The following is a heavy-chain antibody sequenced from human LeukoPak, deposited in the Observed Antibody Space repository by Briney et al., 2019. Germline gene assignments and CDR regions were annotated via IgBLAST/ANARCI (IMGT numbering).Heavy chain of an antibody. Sequence: PSETLSLTCAVYGGSFSGYYWSWIRQPPGKGLEWIGEINHSGSTNYNPSLKSRVTISVDTSKNQFSLRLSSVTAADTAVYYCARSWNYVPYFDYWGQGTLVTVSS. CDR2: INHSGST. J-gene: IGHJ4*02. CDR1: GGSFSGYY. CDR3: ARSWNYVPYFDY. D-gene: IGHD1-7*01. V-gene: IGHV4-34*01.